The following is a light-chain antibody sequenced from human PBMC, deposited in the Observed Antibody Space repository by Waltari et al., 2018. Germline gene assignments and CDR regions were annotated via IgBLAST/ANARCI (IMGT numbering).Light chain of an antibody. CDR3: SVWDDSLNGQV. Sequence: QSVLTQPPSVSEAPRQRVTISCSGSTSNIANNAVNWYQQLPGNAPKLLIYYDDLRPSGASDRFSASKAGTSAALAISGLQSEDEADYYCSVWDDSLNGQVFGGGTKLTVL. V-gene: IGLV1-36*01. CDR2: YDD. J-gene: IGLJ2*01. CDR1: TSNIANNA.